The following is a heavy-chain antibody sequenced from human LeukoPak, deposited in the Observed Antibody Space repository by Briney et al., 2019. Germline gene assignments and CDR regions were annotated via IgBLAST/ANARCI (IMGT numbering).Heavy chain of an antibody. CDR3: AKGRGSSWANDYFDY. V-gene: IGHV3-9*03. D-gene: IGHD6-13*01. Sequence: PGRSLRLSCAASGFIFDDYAMHWVRQAPGKGLEWVSGISWNSGSIGYADSVKGRFTISRDNAKNSLYLQMNSLRAEDMALYYCAKGRGSSWANDYFDYWGQGTLVTVSS. J-gene: IGHJ4*02. CDR2: ISWNSGSI. CDR1: GFIFDDYA.